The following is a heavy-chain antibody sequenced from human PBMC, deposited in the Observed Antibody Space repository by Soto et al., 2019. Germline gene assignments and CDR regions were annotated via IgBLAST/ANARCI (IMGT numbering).Heavy chain of an antibody. Sequence: QVQLVESGGGVVQPGRSLRLSCAASGFTFSSYAMHWVRQAPGKGLEWVAVISYDGSNKYYADSVKGRFTISRDNSKNTLYLKMNSLRAEDTAVYYCARDQEWLARRGQYWYFDLWGRGTLVTVSS. J-gene: IGHJ2*01. CDR1: GFTFSSYA. CDR3: ARDQEWLARRGQYWYFDL. D-gene: IGHD6-19*01. V-gene: IGHV3-30-3*01. CDR2: ISYDGSNK.